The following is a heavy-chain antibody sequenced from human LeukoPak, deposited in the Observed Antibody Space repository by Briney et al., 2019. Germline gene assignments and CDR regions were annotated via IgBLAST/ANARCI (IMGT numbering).Heavy chain of an antibody. Sequence: GGSLRLSCAASGFTLSSYSMNWVRQAPGKGLEWVSSITSSSSYIYYADSVKGRFTISRDNAKTSLYLQMNSLRAEDTAVYYCARENNYYDSSGYYVYYFDYWGQGTLVTVSS. CDR3: ARENNYYDSSGYYVYYFDY. D-gene: IGHD3-22*01. J-gene: IGHJ4*02. CDR2: ITSSSSYI. V-gene: IGHV3-21*01. CDR1: GFTLSSYS.